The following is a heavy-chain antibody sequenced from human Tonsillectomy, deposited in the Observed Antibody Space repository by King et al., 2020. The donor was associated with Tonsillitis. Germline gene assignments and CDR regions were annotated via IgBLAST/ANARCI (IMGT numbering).Heavy chain of an antibody. D-gene: IGHD5-18*01. Sequence: LQLQESGPGLVKPSETLSLTCAVSGYSISSGYYWGWIRQPPGKGLEWIGSIYHSGSTYYNPSLKSRVTISVDTSKNQFSLKLSSVTAADTAVYYCARSGGYTYGAPDYFDYWGQGTLVTVSS. CDR2: IYHSGST. V-gene: IGHV4-38-2*01. J-gene: IGHJ4*02. CDR3: ARSGGYTYGAPDYFDY. CDR1: GYSISSGYY.